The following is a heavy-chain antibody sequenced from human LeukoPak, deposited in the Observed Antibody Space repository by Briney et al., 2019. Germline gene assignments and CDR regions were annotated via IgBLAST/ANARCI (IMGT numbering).Heavy chain of an antibody. D-gene: IGHD4-17*01. CDR1: GFTFSTYA. Sequence: GGSLRLSRAASGFTFSTYAMSWVRPAPGKGLDWVSTISDGGSDTHYADSVKGRFTISRDNSKNTVYLQINSLRAEDTAVYYCAKALYGDYGRFDYWGQGTLVTVSS. CDR2: ISDGGSDT. J-gene: IGHJ4*02. CDR3: AKALYGDYGRFDY. V-gene: IGHV3-23*01.